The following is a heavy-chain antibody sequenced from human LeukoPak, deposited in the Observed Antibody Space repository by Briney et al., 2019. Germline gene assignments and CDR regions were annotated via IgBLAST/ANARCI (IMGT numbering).Heavy chain of an antibody. V-gene: IGHV3-33*06. CDR3: AKDGVGATSLDC. D-gene: IGHD1-26*01. J-gene: IGHJ4*02. Sequence: PGGSLRLSCAASGFNLNTKWMTWVRQAPGKGQEWVAVIWHDGSYEYYADSVKGRFTISRDSSKNTLYLQMNSLRAEDTAVYYCAKDGVGATSLDCWGQGTLVTVSS. CDR1: GFNLNTKW. CDR2: IWHDGSYE.